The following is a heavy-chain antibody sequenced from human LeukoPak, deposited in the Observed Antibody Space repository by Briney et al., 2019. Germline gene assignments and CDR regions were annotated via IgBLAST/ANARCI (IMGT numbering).Heavy chain of an antibody. D-gene: IGHD5-12*01. CDR1: GFTFSSYA. CDR2: INRDGSDK. Sequence: PGGSLRLSCAASGFTFSSYAMHWVRQAPGKGLEWVANINRDGSDKYYMASVQGRFTFSRDNAKNSLSLQMNSLRAEDTAVYFCARAIEGAYDLWGQGTLVTVSS. V-gene: IGHV3-7*04. CDR3: ARAIEGAYDL. J-gene: IGHJ4*02.